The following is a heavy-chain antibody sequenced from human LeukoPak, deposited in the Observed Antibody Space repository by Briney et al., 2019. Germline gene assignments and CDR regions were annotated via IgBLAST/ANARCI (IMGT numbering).Heavy chain of an antibody. D-gene: IGHD3-10*01. V-gene: IGHV3-74*01. CDR1: GFTFSSYW. Sequence: GGSLRLSCAASGFTFSSYWMHWVRQAPGKGLVWVSRINTDGSSTSYADSVKGRFTISRDNSKNTLYLQMSSLRAEDTAVYYCAKDSEALTSSGGKYFDYWGQGTLVTVSS. CDR2: INTDGSST. CDR3: AKDSEALTSSGGKYFDY. J-gene: IGHJ4*02.